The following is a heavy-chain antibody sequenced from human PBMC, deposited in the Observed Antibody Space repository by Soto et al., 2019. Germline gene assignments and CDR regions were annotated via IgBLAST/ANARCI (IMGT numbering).Heavy chain of an antibody. V-gene: IGHV1-69*01. J-gene: IGHJ6*02. CDR2: IIPIFGTA. CDR3: ARDIVVVPAAIDGRRGYYYYYGMDV. D-gene: IGHD2-2*01. CDR1: GGTFSSYA. Sequence: QVQLVQSGAEVKKPGSSVKVSCKASGGTFSSYAISWVRQAPGQGLEWMGGIIPIFGTANYAQKFQGRVTITADESTSTADMELSSLRSEDTAVYYCARDIVVVPAAIDGRRGYYYYYGMDVWGQGTTVTVSS.